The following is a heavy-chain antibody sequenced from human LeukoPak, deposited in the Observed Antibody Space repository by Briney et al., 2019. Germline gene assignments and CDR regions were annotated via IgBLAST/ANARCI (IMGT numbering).Heavy chain of an antibody. D-gene: IGHD3-22*01. CDR1: GFTFSNYW. Sequence: AGGSLRLSCAASGFTFSNYWMTWVRQAPGKGLEWVANINQDGSEIKYVDSVKGRFTISRDNAKNSLSLQVNSLRAEDTAVYYCARSRSGYYEDYWGQGTLVTVSS. CDR2: INQDGSEI. V-gene: IGHV3-7*01. J-gene: IGHJ4*02. CDR3: ARSRSGYYEDY.